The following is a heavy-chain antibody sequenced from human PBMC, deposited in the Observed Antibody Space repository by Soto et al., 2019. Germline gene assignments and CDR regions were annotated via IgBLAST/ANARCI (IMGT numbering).Heavy chain of an antibody. CDR2: ISESSSNT. Sequence: EVQLLESGGGLVQPGGSLRLSCAASGLTFSRHAMAWVRQAPGKGLEWLSSISESSSNTYYADSVKGRFTISKDNSKNMLYLQMNSLRDEDTAVYYCEKKPNGFDSCGQGTLVTVSS. V-gene: IGHV3-23*01. CDR3: EKKPNGFDS. J-gene: IGHJ5*01. CDR1: GLTFSRHA.